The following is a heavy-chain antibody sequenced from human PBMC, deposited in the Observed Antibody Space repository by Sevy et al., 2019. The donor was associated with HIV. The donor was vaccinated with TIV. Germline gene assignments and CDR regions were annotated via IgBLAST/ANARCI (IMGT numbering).Heavy chain of an antibody. V-gene: IGHV1-69*13. Sequence: ASVKVSCKASGGTFSSYAISWVRQAPGQGLEWMGGIIPIFGTANYAQKFQGRVTITADESTSKAYMKLSSLRSEDTAVYYCARDNSASMTTKTHWSPYHDAFDIWGQGTMVTVSS. CDR3: ARDNSASMTTKTHWSPYHDAFDI. D-gene: IGHD4-17*01. J-gene: IGHJ3*02. CDR2: IIPIFGTA. CDR1: GGTFSSYA.